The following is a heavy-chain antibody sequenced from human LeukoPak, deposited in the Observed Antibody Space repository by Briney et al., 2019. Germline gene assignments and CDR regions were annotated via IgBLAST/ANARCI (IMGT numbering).Heavy chain of an antibody. D-gene: IGHD6-13*01. Sequence: SETLSLTCTVSGGSISSGSYYWSWIRQPAGKGLEWIGRFYTSGSTNYNPSLKSRVTISVDTSKNQLSLRLSSVTAADTAVYYCVSIASSSWYRNDSWGQGTLVTVSS. CDR1: GGSISSGSYY. J-gene: IGHJ4*02. CDR3: VSIASSSWYRNDS. CDR2: FYTSGST. V-gene: IGHV4-61*02.